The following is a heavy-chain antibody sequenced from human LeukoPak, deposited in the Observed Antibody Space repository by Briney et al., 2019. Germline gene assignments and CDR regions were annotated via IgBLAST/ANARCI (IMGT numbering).Heavy chain of an antibody. Sequence: KPGGSLRLSCAASGFTFSSYSMNWVRQAPGKGLEWVSSISSSSSYIYYADSAKGRFTISRDNAKNSLYLQMNSLRAEDTAVYYCARNWVSDSSGSLDYWGQGTLVTVSS. CDR3: ARNWVSDSSGSLDY. D-gene: IGHD3-22*01. CDR1: GFTFSSYS. J-gene: IGHJ4*02. CDR2: ISSSSSYI. V-gene: IGHV3-21*01.